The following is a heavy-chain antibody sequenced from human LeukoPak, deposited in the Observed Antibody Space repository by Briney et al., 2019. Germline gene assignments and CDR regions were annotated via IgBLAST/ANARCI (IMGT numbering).Heavy chain of an antibody. CDR3: AKDVTGDIVATIIDY. CDR1: GFTFSSYG. V-gene: IGHV3-30*02. Sequence: GGSLRLSCAASGFTFSSYGMHWVRQAPGKGLEWVAFIRYDGSNKYYADSVKGRFTISRDNSKNTLYLQMNSLRAEDTAVYYYAKDVTGDIVATIIDYWGQGTLVTVSS. CDR2: IRYDGSNK. D-gene: IGHD5-12*01. J-gene: IGHJ4*02.